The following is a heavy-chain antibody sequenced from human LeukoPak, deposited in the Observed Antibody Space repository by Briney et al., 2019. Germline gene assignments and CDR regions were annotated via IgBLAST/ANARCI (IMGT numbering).Heavy chain of an antibody. V-gene: IGHV4-38-2*01. Sequence: PSETLSLTCAVSGYSISSGYYWGWIRQPPGKGLEWIGSIYHSGSTYYNPSLKSRVTISVDTSKNQFSLKLNSVTAADTAVYYCARARVGAALFDYWGQGTLVTVSS. CDR2: IYHSGST. CDR3: ARARVGAALFDY. J-gene: IGHJ4*02. CDR1: GYSISSGYY. D-gene: IGHD1-26*01.